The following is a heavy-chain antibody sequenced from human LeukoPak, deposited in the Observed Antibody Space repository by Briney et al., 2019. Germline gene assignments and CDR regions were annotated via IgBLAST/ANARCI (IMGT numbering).Heavy chain of an antibody. CDR3: ARDLSAAFDF. V-gene: IGHV3-74*01. D-gene: IGHD6-19*01. Sequence: GGSLRLSCAASRFIFTNYWIHWVRQAPGKGLVWVSHVNNDGSATSYADSVKGRFSISRDNSKNTLFLDMSDLRVEDTAVYYCARDLSAAFDFWGQGVLVTVSS. CDR2: VNNDGSAT. CDR1: RFIFTNYW. J-gene: IGHJ4*02.